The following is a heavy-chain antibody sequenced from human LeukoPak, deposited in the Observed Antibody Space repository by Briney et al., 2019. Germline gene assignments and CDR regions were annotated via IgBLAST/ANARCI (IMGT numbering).Heavy chain of an antibody. V-gene: IGHV3-23*01. CDR1: GFTFSGYD. CDR3: AKVNWSPTAG. CDR2: ISGSGIIT. Sequence: GGSLRLSCATSGFTFSGYDMSWVRQAPGKGLEWVSAISGSGIITHYADSVKGRFTISRDYSKNTLYLQMNSLRAEDTAVYYCAKVNWSPTAGWGQGTLVTVSS. J-gene: IGHJ1*01. D-gene: IGHD1-20*01.